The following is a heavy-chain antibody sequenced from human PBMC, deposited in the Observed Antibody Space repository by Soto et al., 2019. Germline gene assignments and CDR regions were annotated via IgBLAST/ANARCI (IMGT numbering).Heavy chain of an antibody. V-gene: IGHV1-69*06. D-gene: IGHD5-18*01. CDR1: GGTFSSYA. J-gene: IGHJ4*02. CDR3: ARDSPDVDTAMVPTY. CDR2: IIPIFGTA. Sequence: SVKVSCKASGGTFSSYAISWVRQAPGQGLEWMGGIIPIFGTANYAQKFQGRVTITADKSTSTAYMELSSLRSEDTAVYYCARDSPDVDTAMVPTYWGQGTLVTVSS.